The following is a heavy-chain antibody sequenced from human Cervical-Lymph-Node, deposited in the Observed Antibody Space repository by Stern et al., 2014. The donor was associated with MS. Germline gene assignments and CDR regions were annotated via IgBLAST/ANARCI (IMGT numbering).Heavy chain of an antibody. CDR1: GFTFSSYT. CDR2: ISKDGRNK. J-gene: IGHJ3*01. Sequence: MQLVESGGGVVQPGRSLRLSCAVSGFTFSSYTMHWVRQAPGKGLEWVALISKDGRNKYYADSVKGRFTMSRDNSKNTLSLQMNSLRAEDTAVYYCARERDDALDFWGQGTMVTVSS. V-gene: IGHV3-30-3*01. CDR3: ARERDDALDF.